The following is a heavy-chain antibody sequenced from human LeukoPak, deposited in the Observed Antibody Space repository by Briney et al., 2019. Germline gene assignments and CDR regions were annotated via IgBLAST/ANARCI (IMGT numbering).Heavy chain of an antibody. CDR2: ISSSGSTI. Sequence: GGSLRLSCAASGFTFSDYYMSWIRQAPGKGLEWVSYISSSGSTIYYADSVKGRFTISRDNAKNSLYLQMNSLRAEDTAVYYCARPRIAAAGNVYYMDVWGKGTTVTVSS. D-gene: IGHD6-13*01. CDR1: GFTFSDYY. CDR3: ARPRIAAAGNVYYMDV. J-gene: IGHJ6*03. V-gene: IGHV3-11*04.